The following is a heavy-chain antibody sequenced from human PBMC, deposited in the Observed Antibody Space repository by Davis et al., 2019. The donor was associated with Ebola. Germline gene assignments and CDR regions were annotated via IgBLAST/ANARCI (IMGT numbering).Heavy chain of an antibody. D-gene: IGHD3-10*01. CDR3: ARDQTFGLRTPY. CDR2: ISSSSSYI. CDR1: GFTFSSYW. J-gene: IGHJ4*02. Sequence: GESLKISCAASGFTFSSYWMHWVRQAPGKGLEWVSSISSSSSYIYYADSVKGRFTISRDNSKDTLYLQMNSLRAEDTAVYYCARDQTFGLRTPYWGQGTLVTVSS. V-gene: IGHV3-21*01.